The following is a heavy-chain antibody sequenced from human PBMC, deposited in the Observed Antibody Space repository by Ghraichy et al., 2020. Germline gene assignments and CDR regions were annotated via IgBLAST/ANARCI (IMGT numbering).Heavy chain of an antibody. J-gene: IGHJ4*02. CDR1: GGSISSYY. CDR2: IYYSGST. D-gene: IGHD3-22*01. V-gene: IGHV4-59*01. Sequence: LETLSLTCTVSGGSISSYYWSWIRQPPGKGLEWIGYIYYSGSTNYNPSLKSRVTISVDTSKNQFSLKLSPVTAADTAVYYCARTTYYYDSSGYSRGYFDYWGQGTLVTVSS. CDR3: ARTTYYYDSSGYSRGYFDY.